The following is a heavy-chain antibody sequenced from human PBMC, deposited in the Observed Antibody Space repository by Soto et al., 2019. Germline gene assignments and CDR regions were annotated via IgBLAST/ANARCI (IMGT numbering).Heavy chain of an antibody. Sequence: GSLRLSCAASGFTFSSYAMGWVRQPPGKGLEWIGEIYHSGSTNYNPSLKSRVTISVDKSKNQFSLKLSSVTAADTAVYYCAALGTYFYDTSDTTFDPWGQGTLVTVSS. CDR1: GFTFSSYAM. CDR3: AALGTYFYDTSDTTFDP. V-gene: IGHV4-4*02. D-gene: IGHD3-22*01. CDR2: IYHSGST. J-gene: IGHJ5*02.